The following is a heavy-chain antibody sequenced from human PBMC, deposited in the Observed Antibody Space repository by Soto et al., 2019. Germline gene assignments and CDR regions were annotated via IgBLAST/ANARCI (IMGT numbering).Heavy chain of an antibody. CDR1: GFTFSGHT. V-gene: IGHV3-21*01. J-gene: IGHJ4*02. CDR2: VSRSSSYV. Sequence: EVQLVESGGGLVKPGGSLRLSCAASGFTFSGHTINWVRQAPGKGLEWVSSVSRSSSYVYYADSVKGRFTVSRDNAEKSLYLPMNSMRVEDTAIYYCARCMGFDGSGYAFFDSWGQGTLVTVSS. D-gene: IGHD3-10*01. CDR3: ARCMGFDGSGYAFFDS.